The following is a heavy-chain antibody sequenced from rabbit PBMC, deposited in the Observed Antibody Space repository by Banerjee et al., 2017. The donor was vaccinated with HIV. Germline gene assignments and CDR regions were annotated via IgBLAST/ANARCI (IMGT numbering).Heavy chain of an antibody. Sequence: QSLEESGGDLVKPGASLTLTCTASGFSFSSGYDMCWVRQAPGKGLEWIACIDAGSSGSTYYASWAKGRFTISKTSSTTVTLQMTSLTAADTATYFCARAYVYSINYLGLNLWGPGTLVTVS. CDR3: ARAYVYSINYLGLNL. V-gene: IGHV1S40*01. D-gene: IGHD1-1*01. CDR1: GFSFSSGYD. CDR2: IDAGSSGST. J-gene: IGHJ4*01.